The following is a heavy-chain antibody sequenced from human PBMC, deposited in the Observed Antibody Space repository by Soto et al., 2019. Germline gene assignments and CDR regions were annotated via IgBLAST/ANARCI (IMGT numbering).Heavy chain of an antibody. CDR1: GGSISSSSYY. V-gene: IGHV4-39*01. CDR2: IYYSGST. D-gene: IGHD3-22*01. J-gene: IGHJ4*02. CDR3: ARAGRGHYYDSSGYYYFEY. Sequence: SETLSLTCTVSGGSISSSSYYWGWIRQPPGKGLEWIGSIYYSGSTYYNPSLKSRVTISVDTSKNQLSLKLSSVTAADTAVYYCARAGRGHYYDSSGYYYFEYWGQGTLVTVSS.